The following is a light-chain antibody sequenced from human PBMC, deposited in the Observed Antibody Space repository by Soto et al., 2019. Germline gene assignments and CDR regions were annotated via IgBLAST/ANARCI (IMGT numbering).Light chain of an antibody. Sequence: DIHMTQYPSSLSASVGYRVTITCRAIQNINNYLNCYHQKPGKAPKLLIYAASSLQSGAPSRFSGSGSGTDFTLTITGLQPEDFGTYYCQQGFSTLPITVGPGTKVDIK. CDR2: AAS. V-gene: IGKV1-39*01. CDR1: QNINNY. CDR3: QQGFSTLPIT. J-gene: IGKJ3*01.